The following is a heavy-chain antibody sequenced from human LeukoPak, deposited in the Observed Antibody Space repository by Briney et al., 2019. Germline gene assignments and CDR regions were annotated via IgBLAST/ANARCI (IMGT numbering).Heavy chain of an antibody. J-gene: IGHJ4*02. V-gene: IGHV3-9*03. Sequence: GGSLRLSCAASGFTFDDYAMHWVRQAPGKGLEWVSGISWNSGSIGYADSVKGRFTISRDNAKNSLYLQTNSLRAEDMALYYCAKGKGGSGALDYWGQGTLVTVSS. CDR3: AKGKGGSGALDY. CDR2: ISWNSGSI. D-gene: IGHD3-10*01. CDR1: GFTFDDYA.